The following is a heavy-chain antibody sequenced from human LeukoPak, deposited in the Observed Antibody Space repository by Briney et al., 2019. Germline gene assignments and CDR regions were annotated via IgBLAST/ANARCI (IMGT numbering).Heavy chain of an antibody. D-gene: IGHD3-22*01. CDR3: ARASTESDYYDSSGSLDY. CDR2: ISYDGSNK. Sequence: GGSLRLSCAASGFTFSSYAMHWVRQAPGKGLEWGAVISYDGSNKYYADSVKGRFTISRDNSKNTLYLQMNSLRAEDTAVYYCARASTESDYYDSSGSLDYWGQGTLVTVSS. V-gene: IGHV3-30*01. J-gene: IGHJ4*02. CDR1: GFTFSSYA.